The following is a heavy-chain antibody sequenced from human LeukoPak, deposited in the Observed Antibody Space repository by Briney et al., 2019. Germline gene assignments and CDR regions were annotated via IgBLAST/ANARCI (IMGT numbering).Heavy chain of an antibody. J-gene: IGHJ3*01. V-gene: IGHV1-2*06. D-gene: IGHD1-26*01. Sequence: ASLRVSCKASGYTFTGSYMYWGRHAPGEGLGWVGRIDPNCGGTHYAQKFQGRVTMARDTSISTDYMELTELRSDDTAVYYCAHGGGSYGDVWGQGTMVTVSS. CDR3: AHGGGSYGDV. CDR2: IDPNCGGT. CDR1: GYTFTGSY.